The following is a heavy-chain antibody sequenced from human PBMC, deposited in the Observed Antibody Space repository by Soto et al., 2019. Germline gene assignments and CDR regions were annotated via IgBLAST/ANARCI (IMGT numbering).Heavy chain of an antibody. CDR1: GGNFSSYA. J-gene: IGHJ5*02. CDR3: ARARGLSRYTWFDP. CDR2: IVPLFGTT. V-gene: IGHV1-69*01. D-gene: IGHD6-13*01. Sequence: QAQLVQSGAELKKPGSSVKVSCKASGGNFSSYAISWLRQAPGQGLEWMGGIVPLFGTTNYAQKFKGRLMITADESTTTAYVELSSLRFEDTAVYYCARARGLSRYTWFDPWGQGSPVTVAS.